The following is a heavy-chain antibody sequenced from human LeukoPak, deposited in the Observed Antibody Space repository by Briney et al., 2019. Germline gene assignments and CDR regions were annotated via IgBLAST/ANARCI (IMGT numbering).Heavy chain of an antibody. J-gene: IGHJ4*02. V-gene: IGHV1-18*01. CDR2: ISAYNGNT. CDR1: GYTFTSYG. D-gene: IGHD3-22*01. CDR3: AAHYYDSSGYFPTIDY. Sequence: ASVEVSCKASGYTFTSYGISWVRQAPGQGLEWMGWISAYNGNTNYAQKLQGRVTMTTDTSTSTAYMELRSLRSDDTAVYYCAAHYYDSSGYFPTIDYWGQGTLVTVSS.